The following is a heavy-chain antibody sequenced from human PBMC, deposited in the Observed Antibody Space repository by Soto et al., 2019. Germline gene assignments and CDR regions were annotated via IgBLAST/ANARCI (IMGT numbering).Heavy chain of an antibody. Sequence: EVQLLDSGGGLVQPGGSLRLSCAASGFTFISYAMSWVRQAPGKGLEGVSAISGSGGSTYYADSLKGRFTISRDNSKNTLYLQMNSLRAEATAVYYCAKMVISGYFDYWGQGTLVTVSS. V-gene: IGHV3-23*01. CDR2: ISGSGGST. J-gene: IGHJ4*02. CDR1: GFTFISYA. D-gene: IGHD2-21*01. CDR3: AKMVISGYFDY.